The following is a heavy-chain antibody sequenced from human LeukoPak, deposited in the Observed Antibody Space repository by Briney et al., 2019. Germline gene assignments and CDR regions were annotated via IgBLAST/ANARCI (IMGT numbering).Heavy chain of an antibody. V-gene: IGHV6-1*01. J-gene: IGHJ6*04. D-gene: IGHD4-17*01. Sequence: SQTLSLTCAISGDSFSINSAAWNWIRQTPARGLEWLGSTYCRSKWYNDYAVSVKRQITINRDTSKNQFSLQLNSVSPEDTAVYYCARETYGDYCYYYGMDVWGKGTTVPVSS. CDR3: ARETYGDYCYYYGMDV. CDR1: GDSFSINSAA. CDR2: TYCRSKWYN.